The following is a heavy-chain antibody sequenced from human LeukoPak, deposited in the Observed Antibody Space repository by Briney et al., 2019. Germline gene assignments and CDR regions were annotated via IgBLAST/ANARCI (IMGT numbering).Heavy chain of an antibody. D-gene: IGHD2-2*01. CDR2: ISSSGIST. CDR1: GFTFSSYA. CDR3: ATLGYCSSTSCYYGVFDY. V-gene: IGHV3-23*01. J-gene: IGHJ4*02. Sequence: KSGGSLRLSCAASGFTFSSYATNWVRQAPGKGLEWVSAISSSGISTYYADSVKGRFTISRDNSKNTLYLQMNSLRAEDTAVYYCATLGYCSSTSCYYGVFDYWGQGTLVTVSS.